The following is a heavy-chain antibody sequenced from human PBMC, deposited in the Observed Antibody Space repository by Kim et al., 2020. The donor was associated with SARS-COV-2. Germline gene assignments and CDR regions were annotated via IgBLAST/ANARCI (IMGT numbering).Heavy chain of an antibody. J-gene: IGHJ2*01. D-gene: IGHD6-19*01. CDR2: IKQDGSEK. Sequence: GGSLRLSCAASGFTFSSYWMSWVRQAPGKGLEWVANIKQDGSEKYYVDSVKGRFTISRDNAKNSLYLQMNSLRAEDTAVYYCARNSSGWYGVWYFDLWGRGTLVTVSS. CDR1: GFTFSSYW. V-gene: IGHV3-7*01. CDR3: ARNSSGWYGVWYFDL.